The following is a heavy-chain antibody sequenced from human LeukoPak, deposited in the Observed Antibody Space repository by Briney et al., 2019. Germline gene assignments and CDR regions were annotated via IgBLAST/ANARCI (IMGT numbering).Heavy chain of an antibody. CDR3: AARYSSSWYVPYYYMDV. V-gene: IGHV3-7*01. D-gene: IGHD6-13*01. CDR2: IKQDGSEK. Sequence: ETLSLTCTVSGYSISSGYYWGWIRQPPGKGLEWVANIKQDGSEKYYVDSVKGRFTISRDNAKNSLYLQMNSLRAEDTAVYYCAARYSSSWYVPYYYMDVWGKGTTVTVSS. J-gene: IGHJ6*03. CDR1: GYSISSGYY.